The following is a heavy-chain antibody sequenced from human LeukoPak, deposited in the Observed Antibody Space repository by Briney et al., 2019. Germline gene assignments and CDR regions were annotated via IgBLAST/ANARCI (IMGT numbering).Heavy chain of an antibody. CDR1: GGSISSGGYY. CDR2: IYHSGST. J-gene: IGHJ3*02. CDR3: ATTKVPTWYDLAAFDI. V-gene: IGHV4-30-2*01. Sequence: PSQTLSFTCTVSGGSISSGGYYWSWIRQPPGKGLEWIGYIYHSGSTYYNPSLKSRVTISVDRSKNQFSLKLSSVTAADTAVYYCATTKVPTWYDLAAFDIWGQGTMVTVSS. D-gene: IGHD1-1*01.